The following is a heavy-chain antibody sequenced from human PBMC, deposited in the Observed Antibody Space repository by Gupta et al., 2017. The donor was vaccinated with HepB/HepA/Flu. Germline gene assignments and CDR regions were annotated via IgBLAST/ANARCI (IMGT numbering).Heavy chain of an antibody. CDR2: SSGDGAHT. CDR1: GFTFNDYD. J-gene: IGHJ6*02. D-gene: IGHD3-3*01. V-gene: IGHV3-43*02. CDR3: AKAYGLWTYYYYAMDV. Sequence: EVQLVESGGGIVQPGGSLILSCAASGFTFNDYDMNWVRQAAGQGLEWVSLSSGDGAHTYYADYVKGRFTISRDNRKNSLYLKMNSLRPEDTAFYYCAKAYGLWTYYYYAMDVWGQGTTVTVSS.